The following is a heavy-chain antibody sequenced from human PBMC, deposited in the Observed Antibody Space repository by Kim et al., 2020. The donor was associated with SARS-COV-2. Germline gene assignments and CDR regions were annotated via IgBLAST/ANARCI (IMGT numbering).Heavy chain of an antibody. CDR1: ESTLNSHA. J-gene: IGHJ5*02. D-gene: IGHD3-3*01. CDR2: ISGPGGGT. Sequence: GGSLRLSCSASESTLNSHAMSWVRQAPGKGLEWASVISGPGGGTYYADFVRGRFTISRDKSKNTLYLQMTNLRAEDTAIYFCASGGYSFGDWLDPWGQGTLVTVSS. V-gene: IGHV3-23*01. CDR3: ASGGYSFGDWLDP.